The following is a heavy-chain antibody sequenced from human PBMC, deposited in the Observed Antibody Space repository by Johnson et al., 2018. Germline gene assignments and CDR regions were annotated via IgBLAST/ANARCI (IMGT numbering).Heavy chain of an antibody. J-gene: IGHJ6*03. CDR2: ISGSGGST. D-gene: IGHD6-13*01. V-gene: IGHV3-23*04. CDR3: ARDSRYSSSWYGDDYYYYMDV. Sequence: VQLVESGGGLVQPGGSLRLSCAASGFTFSSYAMSWVRQAPGKGLEWVSAISGSGGSTYYSDSVKGRFTISRDSAKNSLYLQMNSLRAEDTAVYYCARDSRYSSSWYGDDYYYYMDVWGKGTTVTVSS. CDR1: GFTFSSYA.